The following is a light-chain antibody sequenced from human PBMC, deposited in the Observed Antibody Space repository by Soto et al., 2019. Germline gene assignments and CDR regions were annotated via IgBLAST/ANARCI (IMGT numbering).Light chain of an antibody. Sequence: EIVLTQSPATLSLSPGERATLSCRASQSVSSYLAWYQQKPGQAPRLLIYDASNRATGIPARFSGSGSGTDSTLTISSLEPEDFAVYYCQQRSNWLPLTFGGGTKVEIK. CDR2: DAS. CDR1: QSVSSY. CDR3: QQRSNWLPLT. V-gene: IGKV3-11*01. J-gene: IGKJ4*01.